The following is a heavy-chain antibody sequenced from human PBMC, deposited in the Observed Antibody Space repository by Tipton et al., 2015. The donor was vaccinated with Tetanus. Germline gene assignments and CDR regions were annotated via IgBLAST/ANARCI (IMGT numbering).Heavy chain of an antibody. D-gene: IGHD3-22*01. CDR3: ARDQIVEQATRDHDYGVDV. CDR2: ISSGSTYI. Sequence: GSLRLSCQGSGFNFGDFNMNWIRQAPGKGLEWVSSISSGSTYIYYADSVKGRFTISRDNAKNSLYLLMDSLRAEDTAVYYCARDQIVEQATRDHDYGVDVWGQGTTVTVSS. J-gene: IGHJ6*02. V-gene: IGHV3-21*01. CDR1: GFNFGDFN.